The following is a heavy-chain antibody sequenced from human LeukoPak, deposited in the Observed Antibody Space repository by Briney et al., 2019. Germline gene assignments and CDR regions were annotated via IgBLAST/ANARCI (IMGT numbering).Heavy chain of an antibody. V-gene: IGHV1-18*01. CDR2: ISAYNGNT. CDR1: GYTFTSYG. CDR3: ARDSPAAAGGDSSGYYPTYYFDY. D-gene: IGHD3-22*01. J-gene: IGHJ4*02. Sequence: GASVKVSCKASGYTFTSYGISWVRQAPGQGLEWMGWISAYNGNTNYAQKLQGRVTMTTDTSTSTAYMELRSLRSDDTAVYYCARDSPAAAGGDSSGYYPTYYFDYWGQGTLVTVSS.